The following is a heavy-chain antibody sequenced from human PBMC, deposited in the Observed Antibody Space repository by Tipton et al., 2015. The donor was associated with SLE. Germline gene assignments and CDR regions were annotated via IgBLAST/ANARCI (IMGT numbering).Heavy chain of an antibody. CDR2: IYYSGSS. Sequence: TLSLTCTVSGASITSLNWWTWVRQPPGKGLEWIGRIYYSGSSYYNPSLKSRVTISVDTSKNHFSLELTSVTAADTAVYYCARQRLRLLSPLDAWGQGTTVTVS. J-gene: IGHJ6*02. CDR3: ARQRLRLLSPLDA. V-gene: IGHV4-4*02. D-gene: IGHD3-10*01. CDR1: GASITSLNW.